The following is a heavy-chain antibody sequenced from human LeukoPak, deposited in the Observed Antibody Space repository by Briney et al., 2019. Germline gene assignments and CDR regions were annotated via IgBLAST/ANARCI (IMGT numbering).Heavy chain of an antibody. V-gene: IGHV3-30-3*01. CDR2: ISYDGSNK. J-gene: IGHJ4*02. Sequence: PGGSLRLSCAASGFTFSSYAMHWVRQAPGKGLEWVAVISYDGSNKYYADSVKGRFTISRDNSKNTLYLQMNSLRAEDTAVYYCARVRYKRFDYWGQGTLVTVSS. CDR3: ARVRYKRFDY. D-gene: IGHD5-24*01. CDR1: GFTFSSYA.